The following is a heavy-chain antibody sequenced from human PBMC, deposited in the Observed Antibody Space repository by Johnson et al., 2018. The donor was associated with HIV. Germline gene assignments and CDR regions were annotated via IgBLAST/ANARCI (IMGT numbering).Heavy chain of an antibody. CDR3: ARDYDIPRDDAFDI. CDR1: GFTFSSYA. CDR2: ISYDGSNK. D-gene: IGHD3-9*01. J-gene: IGHJ3*02. V-gene: IGHV3-30-3*01. Sequence: VESGGGVVQPGRSLRLSCAASGFTFSSYALHWVRQAPGKGLEWVAVISYDGSNKYYADSVKGRFTISRDNSKNTLYLQMNSLRVEDTAVYYCARDYDIPRDDAFDIWGQGTMVTVSS.